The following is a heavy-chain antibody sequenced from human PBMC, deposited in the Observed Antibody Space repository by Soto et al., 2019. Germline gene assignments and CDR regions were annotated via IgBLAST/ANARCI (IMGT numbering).Heavy chain of an antibody. J-gene: IGHJ3*02. CDR1: GFTFSRYW. CDR3: ARGDTPMITGLDSFDI. D-gene: IGHD5-18*01. CDR2: IKQDGTEK. Sequence: GGSLRLSCAASGFTFSRYWMNWVRQAPGKGLEWVANIKQDGTEKNYVDSVKGRFTISRDNARKSLYLQMDSLRAEDTAVYFCARGDTPMITGLDSFDIWGQGTVVTVSS. V-gene: IGHV3-7*01.